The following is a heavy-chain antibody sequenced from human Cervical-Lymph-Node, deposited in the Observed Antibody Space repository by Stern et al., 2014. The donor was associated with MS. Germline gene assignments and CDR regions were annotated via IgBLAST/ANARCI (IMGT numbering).Heavy chain of an antibody. CDR3: TIGAWNY. V-gene: IGHV3-49*03. CDR2: IRSKAYGGTP. D-gene: IGHD1-1*01. CDR1: GLTSGFTFGDFG. Sequence: EVQLVESGGGLVQPGRSLRLSCTVSGLTSGFTFGDFGMNWFRQAPGKGLQWVGFIRSKAYGGTPEKAASVKGRFTLSRDDFKSTAYLQMSRLKIEDTAVYYCTIGAWNYWGQGALVTVSS. J-gene: IGHJ4*02.